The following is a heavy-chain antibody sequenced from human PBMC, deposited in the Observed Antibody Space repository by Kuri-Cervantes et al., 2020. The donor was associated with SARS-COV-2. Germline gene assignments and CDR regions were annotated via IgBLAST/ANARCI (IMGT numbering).Heavy chain of an antibody. CDR2: ISAYNGNT. J-gene: IGHJ4*02. Sequence: ASVKVSCKAPESTFPNYDINWVRQATGQGLEWMGWISAYNGNTNYAQKLQGRVTMTTDTSTSTAYMELRSLRSDDTAVYYCATHDYGDHGGYWGQGTLVTVSS. D-gene: IGHD4-17*01. CDR3: ATHDYGDHGGY. CDR1: ESTFPNYD. V-gene: IGHV1-18*01.